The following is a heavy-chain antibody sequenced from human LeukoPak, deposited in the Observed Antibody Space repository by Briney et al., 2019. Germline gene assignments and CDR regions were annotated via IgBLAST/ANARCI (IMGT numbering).Heavy chain of an antibody. V-gene: IGHV1-69*04. D-gene: IGHD6-19*01. CDR2: IIPILGIA. CDR1: GGTFSSYA. Sequence: SVTVSCKASGGTFSSYAISWVRQAPGQGLEWMGRIIPILGIANYAQKFQGRVTITADKSTSTAYMELSSLRSEDTAVYYCARSSGHNWFDPWGQGTLVTVSS. CDR3: ARSSGHNWFDP. J-gene: IGHJ5*02.